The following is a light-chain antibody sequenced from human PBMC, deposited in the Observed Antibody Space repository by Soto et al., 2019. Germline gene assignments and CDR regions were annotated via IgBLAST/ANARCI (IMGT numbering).Light chain of an antibody. J-gene: IGKJ1*01. CDR2: GAS. CDR1: QSVSSSY. CDR3: QQYGSIVT. V-gene: IGKV3-20*01. Sequence: EIVLTQSPGTLSLSPGERATLSCRASQSVSSSYLAWYQQKPGRAPRLLIDGASSRATGIPDRFSGSGSGTDFTLNISRLEPEDLAVYYCQQYGSIVTFGQGTKVDIX.